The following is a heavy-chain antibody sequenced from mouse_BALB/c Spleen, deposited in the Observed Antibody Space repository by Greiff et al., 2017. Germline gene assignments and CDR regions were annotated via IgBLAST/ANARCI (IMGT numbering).Heavy chain of an antibody. CDR2: IDPYNGGT. D-gene: IGHD2-13*01. CDR1: GFAFTGYY. Sequence: VQLQQSGAELVKPGASVKVSCTASGFAFTGYYMYWVKQSPGKSLEWIGYIDPYNGGTSYTQKFKGKATVTVDKSSSTAYMHLNSLTSEDSAVYDCDDDYAWFDYWGQGTLVTVSA. V-gene: IGHV1S135*01. J-gene: IGHJ3*01. CDR3: DDDYAWFDY.